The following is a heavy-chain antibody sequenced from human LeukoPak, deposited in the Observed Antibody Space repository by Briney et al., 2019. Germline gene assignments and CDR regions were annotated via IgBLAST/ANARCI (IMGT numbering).Heavy chain of an antibody. D-gene: IGHD4-11*01. Sequence: ASVKVSCKASGGTFSSYATSWVRQAPGQGLEWMGGIIPIFGTANYAQKFQGRVTISADESTSTAYMELSSLRSEDTAVCYCAREGEWFTVTPGYYYYYMDVWGKGTTVTVSS. CDR1: GGTFSSYA. J-gene: IGHJ6*03. CDR3: AREGEWFTVTPGYYYYYMDV. CDR2: IIPIFGTA. V-gene: IGHV1-69*13.